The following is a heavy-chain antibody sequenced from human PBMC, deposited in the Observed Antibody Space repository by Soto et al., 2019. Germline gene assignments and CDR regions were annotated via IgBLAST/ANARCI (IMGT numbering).Heavy chain of an antibody. CDR1: GYTFTSYG. D-gene: IGHD3-22*01. CDR2: ISAYNGNT. V-gene: IGHV1-18*01. CDR3: ARDAVYYDSRRTGMRDAFDI. Sequence: QVQLVQSGAEVKKPGASVKVSCKASGYTFTSYGISSVRQAPGQGLEWMGWISAYNGNTNYAQKLQRRVTMTTDPSTSTAYMELRSLRSDDTAVYYCARDAVYYDSRRTGMRDAFDIWGQGTMVTVSS. J-gene: IGHJ3*02.